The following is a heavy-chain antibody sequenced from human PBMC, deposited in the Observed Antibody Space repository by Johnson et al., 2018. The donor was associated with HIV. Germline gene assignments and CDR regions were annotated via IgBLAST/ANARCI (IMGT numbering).Heavy chain of an antibody. J-gene: IGHJ3*02. D-gene: IGHD3-22*01. CDR2: ISSSGSTI. Sequence: QMQLVESGGGLVKPGGSLRLSCAASGFTFSDYYMSWIRQAPGKGLEWVSYISSSGSTIYYVDSVKGRFTISRDNAKNSLYLQMNSLIAEDTAVYYCARTQRVTMIVVSLGAFDIWGQGTMVTVSS. V-gene: IGHV3-11*04. CDR3: ARTQRVTMIVVSLGAFDI. CDR1: GFTFSDYY.